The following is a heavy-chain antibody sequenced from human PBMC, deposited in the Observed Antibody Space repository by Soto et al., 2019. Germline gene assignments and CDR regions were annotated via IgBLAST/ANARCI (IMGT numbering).Heavy chain of an antibody. V-gene: IGHV3-23*01. D-gene: IGHD3-22*01. CDR2: ISGSGGST. CDR3: AKDCPTSSTTVSRVYESSGADPSWAFDI. J-gene: IGHJ3*02. Sequence: EVQLLESGGGLVQPGGSLRLSCAASGFTFSSYTMSWVRQAPGKGLEGVSAISGSGGSTYYADSVKGRFTISRDNSKNSLYMQINSPRAAVTVVYYCAKDCPTSSTTVSRVYESSGADPSWAFDIWGQGTMVTVAS. CDR1: GFTFSSYT.